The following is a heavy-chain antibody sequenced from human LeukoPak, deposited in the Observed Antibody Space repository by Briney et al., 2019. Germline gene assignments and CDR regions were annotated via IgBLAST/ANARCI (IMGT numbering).Heavy chain of an antibody. J-gene: IGHJ4*02. CDR2: IRSKIYGGTP. Sequence: GGSLRLSCKASGFTFGDYAMTWVRLAPGKGLEWVGFIRSKIYGGTPEYAASVKGRFTISRDDSKNTLYLQMNSPKTEDTAVYYCTTSPLGYCSGGSCYYVDYWGQGTLVTVSS. CDR3: TTSPLGYCSGGSCYYVDY. D-gene: IGHD2-15*01. CDR1: GFTFGDYA. V-gene: IGHV3-49*04.